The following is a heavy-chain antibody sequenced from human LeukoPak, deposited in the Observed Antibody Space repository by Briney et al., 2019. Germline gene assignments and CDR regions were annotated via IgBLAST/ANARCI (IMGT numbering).Heavy chain of an antibody. D-gene: IGHD3-22*01. CDR1: GGSISSGGYS. J-gene: IGHJ3*02. CDR2: IYHSGST. CDR3: ARVGYYDSSGYPGAFDI. V-gene: IGHV4-30-2*01. Sequence: SQTLSLTCAVSGGSISSGGYSWSWIRQPPGKGLEWIGYIYHSGSTYYNPSRKGRVTISVDRSKNQFSLKLSSVTAADTAVYYCARVGYYDSSGYPGAFDIWGQGTMLTVSS.